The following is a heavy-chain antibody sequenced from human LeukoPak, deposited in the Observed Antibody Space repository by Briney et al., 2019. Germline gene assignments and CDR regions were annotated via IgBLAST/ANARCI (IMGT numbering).Heavy chain of an antibody. J-gene: IGHJ4*02. CDR3: ARDMYGGTDY. D-gene: IGHD2-8*01. Sequence: GGSLRLSCAASGFTFSTYAMSWVRQAPGKGLEWVSAIRGSGYSTYYADSVKGRFTISRDNSKNTLYLQMNSLRAEDTAVYYCARDMYGGTDYWGQGTLVTVSS. V-gene: IGHV3-23*01. CDR2: IRGSGYST. CDR1: GFTFSTYA.